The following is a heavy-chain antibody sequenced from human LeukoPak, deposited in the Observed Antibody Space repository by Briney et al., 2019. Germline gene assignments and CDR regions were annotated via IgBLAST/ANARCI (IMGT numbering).Heavy chain of an antibody. CDR2: ISSGSSTI. V-gene: IGHV3-48*01. CDR3: GGYCSGDSCYYFDY. J-gene: IGHJ4*02. CDR1: GFTFSTYS. Sequence: GGSLRLSCAASGFTFSTYSMSWVRQAPGKGLEWVSYISSGSSTIYYADSVKGRFTISRDDAQKSLYLQMNSLRAEDTAVYYCGGYCSGDSCYYFDYWGQGTLVTVSS. D-gene: IGHD2-15*01.